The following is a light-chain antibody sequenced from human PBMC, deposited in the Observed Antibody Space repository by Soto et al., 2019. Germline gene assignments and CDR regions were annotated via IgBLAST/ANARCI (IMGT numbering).Light chain of an antibody. CDR3: TSYGGSNNFYV. V-gene: IGLV2-8*01. J-gene: IGLJ1*01. CDR1: SSDVAGYNY. Sequence: QSALTQPLSASGSPGQSVTISCTGTSSDVAGYNYVSWYQQHPGKAPKLMIYEVSKRPSGVPDRFSGSKSGNTAALTVSGLQAEDESDYYCTSYGGSNNFYVFGTGTKLTVL. CDR2: EVS.